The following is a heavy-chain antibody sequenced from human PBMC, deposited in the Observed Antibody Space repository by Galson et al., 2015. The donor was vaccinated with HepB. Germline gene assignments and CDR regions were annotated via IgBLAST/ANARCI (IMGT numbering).Heavy chain of an antibody. D-gene: IGHD3-22*01. Sequence: SLRLSCAASGFTFSSYGMHWVRQAPGKGLEWVAVISYDGSNKYYADSVKGRFTISRDNSKNTLYLQMNSLRAEDTAVYYCARTLRDDGSGYYYFSLDYWGQGTLVTVSS. CDR3: ARTLRDDGSGYYYFSLDY. CDR2: ISYDGSNK. CDR1: GFTFSSYG. V-gene: IGHV3-30*03. J-gene: IGHJ4*02.